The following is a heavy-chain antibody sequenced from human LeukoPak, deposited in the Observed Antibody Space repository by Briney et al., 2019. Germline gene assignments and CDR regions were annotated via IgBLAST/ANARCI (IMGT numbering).Heavy chain of an antibody. CDR3: ARVSGVVDY. CDR1: GGSISSSSYY. Sequence: SETLSLTCTVSGGSISSSSYYWGWIRQPPGKGLEWIGSIYYSGSTYYIPSLKSRVTISVDTSKNQFSLKLSSVTAADTAVYYCARVSGVVDYWGQGTLATVSS. V-gene: IGHV4-39*01. CDR2: IYYSGST. D-gene: IGHD3-3*01. J-gene: IGHJ4*02.